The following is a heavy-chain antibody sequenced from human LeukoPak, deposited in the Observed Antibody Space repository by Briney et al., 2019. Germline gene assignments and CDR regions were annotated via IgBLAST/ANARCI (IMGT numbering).Heavy chain of an antibody. CDR2: IKLDGSEK. CDR1: GFTFSAYW. V-gene: IGHV3-7*01. Sequence: GGSLRLSCAASGFTFSAYWMSWVRQAPGKGLEWVANIKLDGSEKYYVDSVKGRFAISRDNAKNSLYLQMNSLRAEDTAVYYCARGGRNLDYWGQGTLVTVSS. J-gene: IGHJ4*02. D-gene: IGHD2/OR15-2a*01. CDR3: ARGGRNLDY.